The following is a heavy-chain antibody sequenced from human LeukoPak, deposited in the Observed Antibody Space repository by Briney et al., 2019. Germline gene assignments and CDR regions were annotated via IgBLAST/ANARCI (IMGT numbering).Heavy chain of an antibody. J-gene: IGHJ4*02. Sequence: PSETLSLTCTVSGGSISTYYWSWIRQPPGKGLEWIGYIYYSGSTNYNPSLKSRVPISVDTSKNQFSLKLSSVTAADTAVYYCARLSNTDLDYWGQGTLVTVSS. V-gene: IGHV4-59*01. CDR3: ARLSNTDLDY. CDR2: IYYSGST. D-gene: IGHD4-17*01. CDR1: GGSISTYY.